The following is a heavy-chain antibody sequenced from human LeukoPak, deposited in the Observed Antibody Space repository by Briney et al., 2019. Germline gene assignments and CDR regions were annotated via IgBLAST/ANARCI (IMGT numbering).Heavy chain of an antibody. D-gene: IGHD1-26*01. V-gene: IGHV3-15*07. Sequence: GGSLRLSCAASDFTLTNAWVNWIRQAPGEGLEWVGRIKSKTDGGTTDFAAPVNGRFTISRDDSTNTVYLQMDSLKTEDTAVYYCTTSGNPSLIDIWGQGTMVTVSS. CDR2: IKSKTDGGTT. CDR3: TTSGNPSLIDI. J-gene: IGHJ3*02. CDR1: DFTLTNAW.